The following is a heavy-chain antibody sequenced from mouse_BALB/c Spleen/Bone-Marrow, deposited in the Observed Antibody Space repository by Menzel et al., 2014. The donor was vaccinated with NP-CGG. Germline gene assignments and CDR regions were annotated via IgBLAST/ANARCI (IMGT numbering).Heavy chain of an antibody. D-gene: IGHD1-3*01. J-gene: IGHJ4*01. V-gene: IGHV5-6-3*01. CDR1: GFTFSSYG. CDR2: INSNGGST. Sequence: EVKVVESGGGLVQPGGSLKLSCAASGFTFSSYGMSWVRQTPDKRLELVATINSNGGSTYYPDSVKGRFTISRDNAKNTLYLQMSSLKSEDTAMYYCARKVRKYYAMDYWGQGTSVTVSS. CDR3: ARKVRKYYAMDY.